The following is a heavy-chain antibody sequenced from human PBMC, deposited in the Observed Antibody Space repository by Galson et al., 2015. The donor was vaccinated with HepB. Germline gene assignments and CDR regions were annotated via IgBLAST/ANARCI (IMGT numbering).Heavy chain of an antibody. CDR3: AREGGYDWVLDY. V-gene: IGHV1-18*01. Sequence: SVKVSCKASGYTFTSYGISWVRQAPGQGLEWMGWISGYNGNTNYAQKFQGRVTMTTDTSTSTAYMELRSLRSDDTAMYYCAREGGYDWVLDYWGQGTLVTVSS. CDR1: GYTFTSYG. D-gene: IGHD5-12*01. CDR2: ISGYNGNT. J-gene: IGHJ4*02.